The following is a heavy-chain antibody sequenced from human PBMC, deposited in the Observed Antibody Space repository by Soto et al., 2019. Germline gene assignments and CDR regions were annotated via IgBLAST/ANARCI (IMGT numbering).Heavy chain of an antibody. CDR1: GFTFSSYS. D-gene: IGHD3-22*01. J-gene: IGHJ3*02. CDR2: ISSSSSYI. V-gene: IGHV3-21*01. CDR3: ARLNYYDSSGYSAAFDI. Sequence: PGGSLRLSCAASGFTFSSYSMNWVRQAPGKGLEWVSSISSSSSYIYYADSVKGRFTISRDNAKNSLYLQMNSLRAEDTAVYYCARLNYYDSSGYSAAFDIWGQGTMVTVSS.